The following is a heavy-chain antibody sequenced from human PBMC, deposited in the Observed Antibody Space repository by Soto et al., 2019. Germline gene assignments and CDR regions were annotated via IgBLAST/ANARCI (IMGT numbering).Heavy chain of an antibody. CDR2: INAGNGNT. J-gene: IGHJ4*01. V-gene: IGHV1-3*01. Sequence: ASVKVSCKASGYIFRSYAMSWVRQAPGQRLEWMGWINAGNGNTKYSQKFQGRVTITRDTSASTAYMELSSLTSEDTAVYYCARDPEQLERPGLIDYWG. CDR1: GYIFRSYA. D-gene: IGHD1-1*01. CDR3: ARDPEQLERPGLIDY.